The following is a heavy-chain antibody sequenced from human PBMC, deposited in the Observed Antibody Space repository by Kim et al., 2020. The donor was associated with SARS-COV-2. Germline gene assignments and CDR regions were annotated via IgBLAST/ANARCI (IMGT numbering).Heavy chain of an antibody. CDR1: GGSISSYY. V-gene: IGHV4-59*13. J-gene: IGHJ4*02. Sequence: SETLSLTCTVSGGSISSYYWSWIRQPPGKGLEWIGYIYYSGSTNYNPSLKSRVTISVDTSKNQFSLKLSSVTAADTAVYYCAREDSSGWYPLTGWGQGTLVTVSS. D-gene: IGHD6-19*01. CDR3: AREDSSGWYPLTG. CDR2: IYYSGST.